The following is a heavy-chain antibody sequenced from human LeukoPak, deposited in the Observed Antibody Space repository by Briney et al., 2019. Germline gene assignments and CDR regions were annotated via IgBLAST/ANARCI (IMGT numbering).Heavy chain of an antibody. J-gene: IGHJ4*02. CDR3: ARADRLEAMVPANFDY. CDR1: GYTFTSYF. CDR2: INPSGGST. D-gene: IGHD5-18*01. Sequence: ASVKVSCKASGYTFTSYFMNWVRQAPGQGLEWMEIINPSGGSTSYAQKFQGRVTMTRDTSISTAYMELSRLRSDDTAVYYCARADRLEAMVPANFDYWGQGTLVTVSS. V-gene: IGHV1-46*01.